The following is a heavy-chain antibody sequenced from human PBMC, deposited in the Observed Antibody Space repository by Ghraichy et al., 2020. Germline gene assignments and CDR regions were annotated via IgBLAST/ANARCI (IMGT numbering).Heavy chain of an antibody. CDR3: TTVTHFNL. Sequence: WGSLRLSCATSGFSFSGAWLSWVRQAPGKGLEWLGRIKHTGETDHAAAVRGRFTISKDDSKSTLYLQMRDLTTEDTAVYYCTTVTHFNLGAQGMLVTVSS. CDR2: IKHTGET. J-gene: IGHJ4*02. CDR1: GFSFSGAW. V-gene: IGHV3-15*01.